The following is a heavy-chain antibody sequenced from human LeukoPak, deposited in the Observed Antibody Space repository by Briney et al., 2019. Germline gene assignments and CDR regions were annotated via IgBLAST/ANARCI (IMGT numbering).Heavy chain of an antibody. CDR2: ISHSGST. Sequence: SETLSLTCAVYGGSFSGYYWSWIRQPPGKGLEWIGEISHSGSTNYNPSLKSRVTISVDTSKNQFSLKLSSVTAADTAVYYCALGPNIDYWGQGTLVTVSS. CDR1: GGSFSGYY. J-gene: IGHJ4*02. V-gene: IGHV4-34*01. CDR3: ALGPNIDY.